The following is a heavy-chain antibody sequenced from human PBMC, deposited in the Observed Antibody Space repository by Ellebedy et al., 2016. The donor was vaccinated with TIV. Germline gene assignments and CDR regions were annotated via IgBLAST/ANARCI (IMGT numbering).Heavy chain of an antibody. J-gene: IGHJ6*02. V-gene: IGHV3-23*01. CDR3: AKLGFDMLTGSGGMDV. Sequence: GGSLRLSCAASGLILSNYAMTWVRQAPGKGLEWVSGISGSGDYTYYADSVKGRLTISRDNSMDTLYLQMNSLGVGDTAVYYCAKLGFDMLTGSGGMDVWGQGTTVTVSS. CDR2: ISGSGDYT. D-gene: IGHD3-9*01. CDR1: GLILSNYA.